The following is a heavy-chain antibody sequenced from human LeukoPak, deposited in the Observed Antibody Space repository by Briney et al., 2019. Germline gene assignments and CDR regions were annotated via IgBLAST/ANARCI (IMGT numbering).Heavy chain of an antibody. Sequence: ASVKVSCKASGYTFTSYGISWVRQAPGQGLEWMGWISAYNGNTNYAQKLQGRVTMTTDTSTSTAYMELRSLRTDDTAVYYCARSFYYDSSGSYGGLIYWGQGTLVTVSS. CDR3: ARSFYYDSSGSYGGLIY. CDR1: GYTFTSYG. CDR2: ISAYNGNT. V-gene: IGHV1-18*01. D-gene: IGHD3-22*01. J-gene: IGHJ4*02.